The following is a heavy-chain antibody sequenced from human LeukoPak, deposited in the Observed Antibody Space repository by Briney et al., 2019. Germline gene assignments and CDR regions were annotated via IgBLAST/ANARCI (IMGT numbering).Heavy chain of an antibody. J-gene: IGHJ2*01. CDR1: GFTFSSYW. D-gene: IGHD4-17*01. V-gene: IGHV3-7*01. CDR2: IKQDGSEK. Sequence: GGSLRLSCAASGFTFSSYWMSWVRQAPGKGLEWVANIKQDGSEKYYVDSVKGRFTISRDNAKNSLYLQMNSLRAEDTAVYYCARDVTTLRAPMYFDLWGRGTLVTVSS. CDR3: ARDVTTLRAPMYFDL.